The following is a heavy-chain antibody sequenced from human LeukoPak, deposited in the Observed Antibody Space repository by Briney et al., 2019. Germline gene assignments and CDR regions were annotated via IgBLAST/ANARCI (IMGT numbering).Heavy chain of an antibody. J-gene: IGHJ4*02. V-gene: IGHV4-39*07. Sequence: SETLSLTCTVSGGSISSGSYYWSWIRQPPGKGLEWIGGIYHSGSTYYNPSLKSRVTISVDTSKNQFSLKLSSVTAADTAVYYCARVGPGTTSFDYWGQGTLVTVSS. CDR3: ARVGPGTTSFDY. CDR2: IYHSGST. D-gene: IGHD1-1*01. CDR1: GGSISSGSYY.